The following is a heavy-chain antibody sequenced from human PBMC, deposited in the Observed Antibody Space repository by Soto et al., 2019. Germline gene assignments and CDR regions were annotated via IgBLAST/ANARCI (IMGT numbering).Heavy chain of an antibody. CDR2: IYHSGST. CDR3: ARNMWYYYDSSGYYYFDAFDI. J-gene: IGHJ3*02. V-gene: IGHV4-4*02. Sequence: SETLSLTCAVSGGSISSSNWWSWVRQPPGKGLEWIGEIYHSGSTNYNPSLKSRVTTSVDTSKNQFSLKLSSVTAADTAVYYCARNMWYYYDSSGYYYFDAFDIWGQGTMVTVSS. CDR1: GGSISSSNW. D-gene: IGHD3-22*01.